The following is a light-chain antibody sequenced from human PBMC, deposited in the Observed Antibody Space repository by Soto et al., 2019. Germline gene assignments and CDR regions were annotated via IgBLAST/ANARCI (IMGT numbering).Light chain of an antibody. CDR3: RSDTGSGVI. V-gene: IGLV2-8*01. CDR1: LSDLNGRDF. CDR2: DVN. Sequence: QSALTQPPSASGSPGQSVTISCTGTLSDLNGRDFVSWYRQDPGKAPSLIIYDVNTRPSGVPDRFSGSTSGNTAALTVSWLRAEDDANYYGRSDTGSGVIFGGGTKLTVL. J-gene: IGLJ2*01.